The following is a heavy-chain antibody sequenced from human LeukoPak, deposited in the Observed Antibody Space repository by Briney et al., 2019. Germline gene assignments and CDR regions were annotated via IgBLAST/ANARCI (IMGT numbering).Heavy chain of an antibody. D-gene: IGHD3-3*01. CDR1: GGSFSGYY. J-gene: IGHJ4*02. CDR2: INHSGST. Sequence: SETLSLTCAVYGGSFSGYYWSWIRQAPGKGLEWIGKINHSGSTNYNPSLKSRVTISVDTSKNQFSLKLSSVTAADTAVYYCARGPRDAIIRFLDYWGQGTLVTVSS. CDR3: ARGPRDAIIRFLDY. V-gene: IGHV4-34*01.